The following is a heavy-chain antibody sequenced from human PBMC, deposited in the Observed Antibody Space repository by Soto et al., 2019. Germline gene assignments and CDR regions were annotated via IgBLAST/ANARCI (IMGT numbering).Heavy chain of an antibody. Sequence: SETLSLTCVVSGGPVSGDALYWGWIRHLPGKGLEWIANVYHTGTTYYNPSLKSRVSMSVDTSQNQFSLILASVTAADTAVYYCARALVTDYNSRDYHYYFAMDVWGQGTSVTVSS. CDR3: ARALVTDYNSRDYHYYFAMDV. D-gene: IGHD3-22*01. J-gene: IGHJ6*02. CDR1: GGPVSGDALY. V-gene: IGHV4-31*02. CDR2: VYHTGTT.